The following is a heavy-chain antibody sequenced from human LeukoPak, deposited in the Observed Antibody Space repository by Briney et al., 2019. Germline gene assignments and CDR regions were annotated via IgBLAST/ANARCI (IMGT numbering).Heavy chain of an antibody. D-gene: IGHD4-17*01. CDR1: GYTFTGYY. CDR3: ARDYYGDPDY. Sequence: GASVKVSCKASGYTFTGYYMHWVRQAPGQGLEWMGWISAYNGNTNYAQKLQGRVTMTTDTSTSTAYMELRSLRSDDTAVYYCARDYYGDPDYWGQGTLVTVSS. V-gene: IGHV1-18*04. CDR2: ISAYNGNT. J-gene: IGHJ4*02.